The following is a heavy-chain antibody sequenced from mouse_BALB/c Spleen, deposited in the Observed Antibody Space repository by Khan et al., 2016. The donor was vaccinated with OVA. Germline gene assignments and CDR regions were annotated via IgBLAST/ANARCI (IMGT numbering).Heavy chain of an antibody. V-gene: IGHV14-3*02. D-gene: IGHD3-3*01. CDR1: GLYFNDSY. CDR3: ARMDRK. CDR2: IYPPNGNT. J-gene: IGHJ2*01. Sequence: VQLQQSGPELVKSGPTVSLSCTASGLYFNDSYMHWLSQPPEQGLEWLGGIYPPNGNTNYDPESKGKATITADTTYNTAYLQLSSLTAEDTAVYYCARMDRKWGEGTTLTVSS.